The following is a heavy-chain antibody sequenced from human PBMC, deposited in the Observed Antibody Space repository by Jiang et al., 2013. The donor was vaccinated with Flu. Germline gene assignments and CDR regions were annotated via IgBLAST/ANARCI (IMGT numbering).Heavy chain of an antibody. CDR2: TYYRSKWYN. CDR1: GDSVSGSRTA. CDR3: AREFRRVFDY. J-gene: IGHJ4*02. Sequence: LTCAISGDSVSGSRTAWNWIRQSPSRGLEWLGRTYYRSKWYNDYAASVKSRITINPDTSKNHFSLQLSSVTPEDTAVYYCAREFRRVFDYWGQGALVTVSS. V-gene: IGHV6-1*01.